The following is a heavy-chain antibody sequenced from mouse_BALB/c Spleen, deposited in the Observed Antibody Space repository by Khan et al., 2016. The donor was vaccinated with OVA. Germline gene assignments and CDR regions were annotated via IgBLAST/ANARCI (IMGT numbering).Heavy chain of an antibody. J-gene: IGHJ2*01. CDR3: ARGNYYGYCLDY. CDR1: GYSITSNYA. CDR2: ISYSDTT. V-gene: IGHV3-2*02. Sequence: EVQLQESGPGLVKPSQSLSLTCTVTGYSITSNYAWNCLRPFPGNKLEWMGYISYSDTTSYTPFLTSLISITHDTSQNQFFLMLNSVTTEDTAIYYCARGNYYGYCLDYGGQGTTLTVSA. D-gene: IGHD1-2*01.